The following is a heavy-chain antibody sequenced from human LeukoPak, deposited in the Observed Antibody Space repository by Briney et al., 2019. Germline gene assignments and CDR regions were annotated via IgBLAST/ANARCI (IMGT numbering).Heavy chain of an antibody. CDR1: GDSVSSGSFY. J-gene: IGHJ4*02. Sequence: SETLSLTCTVSGDSVSSGSFYWSWIRQPPGKGLEWIGFISYSGNTNYNPSLKSRVTISVDTSKIQFSLRLTSMTAADTAVYYCARGDAITGTRGIFDYWGQGTLVAVSS. D-gene: IGHD1-7*01. V-gene: IGHV4-61*01. CDR2: ISYSGNT. CDR3: ARGDAITGTRGIFDY.